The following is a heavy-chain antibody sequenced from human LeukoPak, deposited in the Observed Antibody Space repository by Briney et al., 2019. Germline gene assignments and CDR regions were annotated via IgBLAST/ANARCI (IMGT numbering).Heavy chain of an antibody. CDR1: GFTFSSYG. Sequence: PGRSLRLSCAASGFTFSSYGMHWVRQAPGKGLEGVAVIWYDGSNKYYADSVKGRFTISRDNSKNTLYLQMNSLRAEDTAVYYCARENVEGVVGYYFDYWGQGTLVTVSS. D-gene: IGHD2-15*01. J-gene: IGHJ4*02. V-gene: IGHV3-33*01. CDR3: ARENVEGVVGYYFDY. CDR2: IWYDGSNK.